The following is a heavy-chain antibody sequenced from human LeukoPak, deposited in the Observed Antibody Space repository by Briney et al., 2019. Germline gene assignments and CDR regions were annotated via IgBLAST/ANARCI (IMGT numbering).Heavy chain of an antibody. V-gene: IGHV4-30-2*01. CDR2: IYHSGST. CDR3: ARDRGDGMDV. J-gene: IGHJ6*02. CDR1: GGSISSGGYS. Sequence: SETLSLTCAVSGGSISSGGYSWSWIRQPPGKGLEWIGYIYHSGSTYYNPSLKSRVTISVDRSKNQFSLKLSSVTAADTAVYYCARDRGDGMDVWGQGATVTFSS.